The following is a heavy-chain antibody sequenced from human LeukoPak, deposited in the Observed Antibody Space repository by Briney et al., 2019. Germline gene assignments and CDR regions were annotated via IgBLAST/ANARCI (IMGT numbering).Heavy chain of an antibody. CDR3: ATDAGYCTNGVCQPDY. Sequence: ASVKVSCKVSGYTLTELSMHWVRQAPGKGLEWMGGFDPEDGETIYAQKFQGRVTMTEDTSTDTAYMELSSLRSEDTAVYYCATDAGYCTNGVCQPDYWGQGTLVTVSS. V-gene: IGHV1-24*01. D-gene: IGHD2-8*01. J-gene: IGHJ4*02. CDR2: FDPEDGET. CDR1: GYTLTELS.